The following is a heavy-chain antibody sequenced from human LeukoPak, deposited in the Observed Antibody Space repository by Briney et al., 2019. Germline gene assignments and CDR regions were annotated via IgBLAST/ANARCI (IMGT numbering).Heavy chain of an antibody. CDR3: ARGFGITGTTLRP. J-gene: IGHJ5*02. Sequence: SETLSLTCAVSGGSISSGGYSWSWIRQPPGKGLEWIGEINHSGSTNYNPSLKSRVTILVDTSKNQFSLKLSSVTAADTAVYYCARGFGITGTTLRPWGQGTLVTVSS. V-gene: IGHV4-30-2*01. CDR2: INHSGST. CDR1: GGSISSGGYS. D-gene: IGHD1-7*01.